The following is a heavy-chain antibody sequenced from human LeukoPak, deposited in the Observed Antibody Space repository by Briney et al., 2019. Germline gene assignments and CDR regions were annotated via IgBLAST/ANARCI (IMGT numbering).Heavy chain of an antibody. Sequence: SVKVSCKASGGTFSSYAISWVRQAPGQGLEWMGGIIPIFGTANYAQKFQGRVTITTDESTSTAYMELSSLRSEDTAVYYCAAQWSPTAYWFDPWGQGTLVTVSS. V-gene: IGHV1-69*05. CDR3: AAQWSPTAYWFDP. CDR1: GGTFSSYA. D-gene: IGHD2-15*01. CDR2: IIPIFGTA. J-gene: IGHJ5*02.